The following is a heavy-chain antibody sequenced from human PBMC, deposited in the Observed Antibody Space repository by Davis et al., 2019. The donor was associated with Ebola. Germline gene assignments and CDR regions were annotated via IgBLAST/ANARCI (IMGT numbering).Heavy chain of an antibody. CDR1: GGSISSYY. D-gene: IGHD2-8*01. CDR3: ARHQEGHCTNGVCPESWFDP. J-gene: IGHJ5*02. Sequence: PSETLSLTCTVSGGSISSYYWSWIRQPPGKGLEWIGYVYYSGSTNYNPSLKSRVTISVDTSKNQFSLKVSSVTAADTAVYYCARHQEGHCTNGVCPESWFDPWGQGTLVTVSS. CDR2: VYYSGST. V-gene: IGHV4-59*08.